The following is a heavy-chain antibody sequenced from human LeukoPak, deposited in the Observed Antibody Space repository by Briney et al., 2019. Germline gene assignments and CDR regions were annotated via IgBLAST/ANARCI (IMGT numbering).Heavy chain of an antibody. J-gene: IGHJ6*03. CDR3: ARIDYIGPNVRRGYYYYYMDV. Sequence: GGSLRLSCAAPGFTFSSYSMNWVRQAPGKGLEWVSSISSSSSYIYYADSVKGRFTISRDNAKNSLYLQMNSLRAEDTAVYYCARIDYIGPNVRRGYYYYYMDVWGKGTTVTVSS. D-gene: IGHD4-11*01. CDR1: GFTFSSYS. V-gene: IGHV3-21*01. CDR2: ISSSSSYI.